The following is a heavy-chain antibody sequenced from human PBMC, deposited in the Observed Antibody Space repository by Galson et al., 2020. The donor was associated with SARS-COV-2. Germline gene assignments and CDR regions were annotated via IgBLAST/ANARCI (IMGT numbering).Heavy chain of an antibody. D-gene: IGHD3-22*01. CDR2: IYNSEST. J-gene: IGHJ5*02. CDR1: GGSISSTNYY. CDR3: ARGSYDSRGHYHFWFDP. V-gene: IGHV4-61*01. Sequence: ASETLSLTCTVSGGSISSTNYYWSWIRQPPGKGLEWIGYIYNSESTKYNPSLKSRVTISVDTPKSQFSLKLSSVTAADTAVYFCARGSYDSRGHYHFWFDPWGLGTPVTVSS.